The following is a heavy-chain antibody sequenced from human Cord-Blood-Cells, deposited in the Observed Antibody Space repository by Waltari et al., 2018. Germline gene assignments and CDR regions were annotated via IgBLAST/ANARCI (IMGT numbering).Heavy chain of an antibody. CDR1: GFTFSSYE. D-gene: IGHD2-15*01. J-gene: IGHJ4*02. CDR2: ISSSGSTI. Sequence: EVQLVESGGGLVQPGGSLRLSCAASGFTFSSYEMNWVRQAPGKGLEWVSYISSSGSTIYYADSGKGRFTISRDNAKNSLYLQMNSLRAEDTAVYYCARSPYSKAQNHFDYWGQGTLVTVSS. CDR3: ARSPYSKAQNHFDY. V-gene: IGHV3-48*03.